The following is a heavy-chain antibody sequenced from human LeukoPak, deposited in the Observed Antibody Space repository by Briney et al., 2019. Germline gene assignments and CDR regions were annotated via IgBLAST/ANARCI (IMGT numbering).Heavy chain of an antibody. Sequence: GRSLRLSCAASGFTFSSYGMHWVRQAPGKGLEWVAVISYDGSNKYYADSVKGRFTISRDNSKNTLYLQMNSLRAEDTAVYYCAKANYDFWSGSFIYNGMDVWGQGTTVTVSS. CDR1: GFTFSSYG. CDR3: AKANYDFWSGSFIYNGMDV. D-gene: IGHD3-3*01. CDR2: ISYDGSNK. J-gene: IGHJ6*02. V-gene: IGHV3-30*18.